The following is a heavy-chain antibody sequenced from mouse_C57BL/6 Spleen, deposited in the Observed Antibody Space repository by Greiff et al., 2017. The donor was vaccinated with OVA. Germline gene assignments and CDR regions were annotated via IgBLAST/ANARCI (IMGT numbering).Heavy chain of an antibody. CDR3: ARHEEGLRYFDY. J-gene: IGHJ2*01. CDR1: GYTFTEYT. CDR2: FYPGSGSI. D-gene: IGHD2-2*01. Sequence: VKLMESGAELVKPGASVKLSCKASGYTFTEYTIHWVKQRSGQGLEWIGWFYPGSGSIKYNEKFKDKATLTADKSSSTVYMELSRLTSEDSAVYFCARHEEGLRYFDYWGQGTTLTVSS. V-gene: IGHV1-62-2*01.